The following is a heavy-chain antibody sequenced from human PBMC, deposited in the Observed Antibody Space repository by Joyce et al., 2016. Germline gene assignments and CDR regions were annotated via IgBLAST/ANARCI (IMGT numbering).Heavy chain of an antibody. V-gene: IGHV4-34*01. Sequence: QVQLQQWGAGLLKPSETLSLTCAVYGGSFSGYYWSWIRQPPGKGLEWIGEINQSGSTNDNPALKSRVTISVDTSKNQFSLKLSSVTAADTAVYYCARGPRSNWGLVWFDPWGQGTLVTVSS. CDR2: INQSGST. D-gene: IGHD7-27*01. CDR3: ARGPRSNWGLVWFDP. CDR1: GGSFSGYY. J-gene: IGHJ5*02.